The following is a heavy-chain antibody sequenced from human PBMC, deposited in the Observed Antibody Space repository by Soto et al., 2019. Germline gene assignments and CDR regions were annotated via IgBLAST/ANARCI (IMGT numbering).Heavy chain of an antibody. CDR3: ARGYCSSTICYIWDNWFDP. CDR1: CGSISSYY. CDR2: IYYSGRT. V-gene: IGHV4-59*01. Sequence: QVQLQESGPGLVKPSETLSLTCTVSCGSISSYYWSWIRQPPGKGLEWIGYIYYSGRTNYNPSLKSRVTISVDTSKNQFSLKLSSVTAADTAVYYCARGYCSSTICYIWDNWFDPWGQGTLVTVSS. J-gene: IGHJ5*02. D-gene: IGHD2-2*02.